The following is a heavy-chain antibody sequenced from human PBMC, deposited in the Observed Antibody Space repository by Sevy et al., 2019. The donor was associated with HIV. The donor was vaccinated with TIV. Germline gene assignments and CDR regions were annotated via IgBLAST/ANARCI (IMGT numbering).Heavy chain of an antibody. CDR1: GYSFSSYA. J-gene: IGHJ4*02. CDR2: INGRGGST. Sequence: GGSLRLSCVVSGYSFSSYAISWVRQAPGKGLEWVSTINGRGGSTYYADSVKGRFTTSRDNPKNTLFLQMINLRVDDTAISYCARRSPRIAAAASAFYDYWGQGTLVTVSS. CDR3: ARRSPRIAAAASAFYDY. V-gene: IGHV3-23*01. D-gene: IGHD6-13*01.